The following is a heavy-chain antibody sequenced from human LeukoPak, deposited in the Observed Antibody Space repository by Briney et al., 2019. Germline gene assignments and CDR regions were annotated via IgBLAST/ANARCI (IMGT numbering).Heavy chain of an antibody. V-gene: IGHV1-46*01. CDR1: GYTFTSYY. Sequence: ASVKVSCKASGYTFTSYYMHWVRQAPGQGLEWMGIINPSGGSTSYAQKFQSRVTMTRDMSTSTVYMELSSLRSEDTAVYYCARDRYYYGSGSYYPNWFDPWGQGTLVTVSS. CDR2: INPSGGST. D-gene: IGHD3-10*01. J-gene: IGHJ5*02. CDR3: ARDRYYYGSGSYYPNWFDP.